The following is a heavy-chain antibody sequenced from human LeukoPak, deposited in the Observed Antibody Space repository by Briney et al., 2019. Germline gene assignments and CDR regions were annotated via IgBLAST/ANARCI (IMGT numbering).Heavy chain of an antibody. V-gene: IGHV3-23*01. CDR1: GFTFSSYT. Sequence: PGGSLRLSCAASGFTFSSYTMSWVGQAPGQGLKWVAAISGSGGTTYYADSVKGRFTIYRDNSKNTLYLQMNSLRAEDTAVYYCAKDLGRGYSYGSNAGDDSFDIWGQGTMVTVSS. CDR2: ISGSGGTT. CDR3: AKDLGRGYSYGSNAGDDSFDI. D-gene: IGHD5-18*01. J-gene: IGHJ3*02.